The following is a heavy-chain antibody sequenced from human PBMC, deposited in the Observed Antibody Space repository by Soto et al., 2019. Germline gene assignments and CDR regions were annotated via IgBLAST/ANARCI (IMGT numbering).Heavy chain of an antibody. CDR2: ISAYNGNT. D-gene: IGHD6-19*01. V-gene: IGHV1-18*01. CDR1: GYTFTSSG. J-gene: IGHJ4*02. Sequence: ASGKVSCKASGYTFTSSGISWVRQAPGQRLERMGWISAYNGNTNYAQKLQGRVTMSTDTSTGTAYMELRSLRSDAKAGYGGARLSSGWQSGYWGRRTRVAVSS. CDR3: ARLSSGWQSGY.